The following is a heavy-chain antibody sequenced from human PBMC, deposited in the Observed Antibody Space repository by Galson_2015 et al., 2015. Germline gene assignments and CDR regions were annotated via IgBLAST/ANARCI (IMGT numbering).Heavy chain of an antibody. CDR2: IYHSGST. V-gene: IGHV4-4*02. D-gene: IGHD2/OR15-2a*01. Sequence: SETLSLTCAVSGGSISSSNWWSWVRQPPGKGLEWIGEIYHSGSTNYNPSLKSRVTISVDKSKNQFSLKLSSVTAADTAVYYCARALLWSLQSAWLDPRGQGTLVTVSS. CDR1: GGSISSSNW. CDR3: ARALLWSLQSAWLDP. J-gene: IGHJ5*02.